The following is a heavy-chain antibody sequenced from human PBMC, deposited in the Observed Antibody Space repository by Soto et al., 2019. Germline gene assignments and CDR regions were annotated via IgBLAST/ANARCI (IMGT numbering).Heavy chain of an antibody. J-gene: IGHJ4*02. CDR1: RFTFGGYA. CDR3: AKAARDCGGDCYSSYFDS. CDR2: ITGNAANT. D-gene: IGHD2-21*02. Sequence: LRLSCSASRFTFGGYAMSWVRQAPGKGLEWVSGITGNAANTVYADSVKGRFTISRDNSKNALYLQLNSLRAEDTAVYFCAKAARDCGGDCYSSYFDSWGQGALVPVSP. V-gene: IGHV3-23*01.